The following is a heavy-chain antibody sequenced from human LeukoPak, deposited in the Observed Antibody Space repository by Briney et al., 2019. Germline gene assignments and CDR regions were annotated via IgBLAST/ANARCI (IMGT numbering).Heavy chain of an antibody. Sequence: ASVKVSCKASGYTFTSYDINWVRQATGQGLEWMGWMNPNSGNTGYAQKFQGRVTMTRNTSISTAYMELSRLRSEDTAVYYCARVQFIAAAATDYWGQGTLVTVSS. CDR2: MNPNSGNT. D-gene: IGHD6-13*01. J-gene: IGHJ4*02. CDR1: GYTFTSYD. V-gene: IGHV1-8*01. CDR3: ARVQFIAAAATDY.